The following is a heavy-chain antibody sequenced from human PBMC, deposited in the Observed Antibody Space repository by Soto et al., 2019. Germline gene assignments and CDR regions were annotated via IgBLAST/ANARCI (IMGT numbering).Heavy chain of an antibody. J-gene: IGHJ2*01. D-gene: IGHD3-22*01. CDR1: VFTFGDHA. CDR2: IRIKAHGGTT. Sequence: GGSLRFSCTASVFTFGDHALSLVRQGPGKGLECVCFIRIKAHGGTTEYAAYVKGRFTISRDDPKSIAYLQMNSLKTEDTAVYSRTRDRYDSSGPNCYFDLWGRGTMVTGSS. CDR3: TRDRYDSSGPNCYFDL. V-gene: IGHV3-49*04.